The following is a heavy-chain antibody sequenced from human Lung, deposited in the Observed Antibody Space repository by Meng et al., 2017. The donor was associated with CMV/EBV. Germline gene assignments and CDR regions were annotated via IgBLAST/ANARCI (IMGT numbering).Heavy chain of an antibody. CDR2: IDPKSDNT. Sequence: QVQLVHSVPEVNQPGASVKVPCKASGYTFAAYWIQWVRQAPGQGLEWMGRIDPKSDNTHYAQKFQGRVTMTRDTSISTAYMELSGLRSDDTAVYYCARDEDISAAGYLLGDFWGQGTLVTVSS. CDR1: GYTFAAYW. D-gene: IGHD6-13*01. V-gene: IGHV1-2*06. CDR3: ARDEDISAAGYLLGDF. J-gene: IGHJ4*02.